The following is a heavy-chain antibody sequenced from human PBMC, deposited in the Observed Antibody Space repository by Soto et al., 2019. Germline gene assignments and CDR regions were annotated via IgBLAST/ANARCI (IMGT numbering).Heavy chain of an antibody. CDR1: GGTFSSYA. V-gene: IGHV1-69*13. J-gene: IGHJ6*02. CDR2: IIPIFGTA. Sequence: GASVKVSCKASGGTFSSYAISWVRQAPGQGLEWMGGIIPIFGTANYAQKFQGRVTITADESTSTAYMELSSLRSEDTAVYYCTRGGPYSWSGYRYHWGMDVWGQGTTVTVSS. CDR3: TRGGPYSWSGYRYHWGMDV. D-gene: IGHD3-3*01.